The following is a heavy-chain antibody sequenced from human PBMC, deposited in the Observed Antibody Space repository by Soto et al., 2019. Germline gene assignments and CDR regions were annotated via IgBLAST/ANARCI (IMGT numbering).Heavy chain of an antibody. CDR2: ISAYNGNT. J-gene: IGHJ6*02. CDR1: GYTFTSYG. D-gene: IGHD5-18*01. V-gene: IGHV1-18*01. Sequence: RASVKVSCKASGYTFTSYGISWVRQAPGQGLEWMGWISAYNGNTNYAQKLQGRVTMTTDTSTSTAYMELRSLRSDDTAVYYCASSSYGTYSDYYYGMDVWGQGTTVTVSS. CDR3: ASSSYGTYSDYYYGMDV.